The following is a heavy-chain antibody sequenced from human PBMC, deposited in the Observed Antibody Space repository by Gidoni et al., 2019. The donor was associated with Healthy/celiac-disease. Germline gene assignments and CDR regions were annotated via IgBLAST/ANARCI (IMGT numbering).Heavy chain of an antibody. J-gene: IGHJ4*02. CDR3: AKGGYDFWSGYYPYYFDY. CDR2: SSVSVGST. CDR1: GCTFSSYA. D-gene: IGHD3-3*01. Sequence: EVQLWESGGGLVQRGGSRRLSGAAAGCTFSSYAMSWVRQAPGKGLEWVSASSVSVGSTYYAHSVKGRVTISSDNSTNPLYLHMNSLRAEDTAVYYCAKGGYDFWSGYYPYYFDYWGQGTLVTVSS. V-gene: IGHV3-23*01.